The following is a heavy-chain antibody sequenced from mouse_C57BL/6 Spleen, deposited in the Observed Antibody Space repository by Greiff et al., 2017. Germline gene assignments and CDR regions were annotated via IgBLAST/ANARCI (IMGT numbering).Heavy chain of an antibody. CDR1: GFNIKNTY. J-gene: IGHJ2*01. CDR3: AGGYYGSNQYYFDD. CDR2: IDPANGNT. V-gene: IGHV14-3*01. Sequence: VQLQQSVAELVRPGASVKLSCTASGFNIKNTYMHWVKQRPEQGLEWIGGIDPANGNTKYDPKFKGKATITADTSSNTAYLQLSSLTSEDTAIYYGAGGYYGSNQYYFDDWGQGTTLTVSS. D-gene: IGHD1-1*01.